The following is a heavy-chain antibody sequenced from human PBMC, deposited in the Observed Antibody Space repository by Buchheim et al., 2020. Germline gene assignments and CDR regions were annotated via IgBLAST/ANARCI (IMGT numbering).Heavy chain of an antibody. V-gene: IGHV3-30*02. J-gene: IGHJ5*02. CDR1: GFTFSSYG. D-gene: IGHD3-22*01. CDR3: AKDLWITMIVGGPGWFDP. Sequence: QVQLVESGGGVVQPGRSLRLSCAASGFTFSSYGMHWVRQAPGKGLEWVAFIRYDGSNKYYADSVKGRFTISRDNSQNTLYLQMNSLRAEDTAVYYCAKDLWITMIVGGPGWFDPWGQGTL. CDR2: IRYDGSNK.